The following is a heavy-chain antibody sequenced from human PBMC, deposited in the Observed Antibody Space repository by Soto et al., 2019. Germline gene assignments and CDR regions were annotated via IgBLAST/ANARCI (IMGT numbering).Heavy chain of an antibody. D-gene: IGHD3-10*01. CDR1: GFTFSSYA. V-gene: IGHV3-23*01. J-gene: IGHJ4*02. Sequence: GGSLRLSCAASGFTFSSYAMSWVRQAPGKGLEWVSAISGSGGSTYYADSVKGWFTISRDNSKNTLYLQMNSLRAEDTAVYYCAKDLELLWFGELLPLFDYWGQGTLVTVSS. CDR3: AKDLELLWFGELLPLFDY. CDR2: ISGSGGST.